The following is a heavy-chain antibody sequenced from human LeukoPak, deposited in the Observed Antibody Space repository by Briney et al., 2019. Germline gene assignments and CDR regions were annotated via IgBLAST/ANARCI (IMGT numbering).Heavy chain of an antibody. CDR2: IGVSGGGT. D-gene: IGHD2-15*01. CDR1: GFTFNSYS. CDR3: ARAIQFGGYFDY. V-gene: IGHV3-23*01. Sequence: GGSLRLSCAASGFTFNSYSMSWVRQAPGKGLEWVSGIGVSGGGTYYADSVRGRFTISRDTSKNTLYLQMNSLRVDDTAVYYCARAIQFGGYFDYWGQGTLVTVSS. J-gene: IGHJ4*02.